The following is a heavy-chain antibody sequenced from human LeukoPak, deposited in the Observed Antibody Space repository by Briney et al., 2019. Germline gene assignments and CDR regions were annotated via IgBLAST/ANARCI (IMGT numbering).Heavy chain of an antibody. D-gene: IGHD1-1*01. V-gene: IGHV3-21*01. CDR1: GFTFSSYS. CDR3: ARCTTGRTFGSLREIKRSREIDY. CDR2: ISSSSSNI. J-gene: IGHJ4*02. Sequence: GGSLRLSCAASGFTFSSYSMNWVRRAPGKGLEWVSSISSSSSNIYYADSVKGRFTISRDNAKNSLYLQINSLRVEDTAVYYCARCTTGRTFGSLREIKRSREIDYWGQGTLVTVSS.